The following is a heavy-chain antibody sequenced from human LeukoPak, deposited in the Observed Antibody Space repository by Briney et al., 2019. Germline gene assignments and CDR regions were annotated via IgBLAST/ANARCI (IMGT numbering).Heavy chain of an antibody. CDR1: SGSFNDYY. CDR3: ASYYYYDSSGHNFDY. D-gene: IGHD3-22*01. J-gene: IGHJ4*02. CDR2: IYYSGST. V-gene: IGHV4-39*01. Sequence: SETLSLTCAVYSGSFNDYYWGWIRQPPGKGLEWIGSIYYSGSTYYNSPLKSRVTISVDTSKNQFSLKLSSVTAADTAMYYCASYYYYDSSGHNFDYWGQGTLVTVSS.